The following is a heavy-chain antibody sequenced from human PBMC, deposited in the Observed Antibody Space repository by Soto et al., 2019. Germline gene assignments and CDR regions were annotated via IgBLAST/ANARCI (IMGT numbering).Heavy chain of an antibody. CDR1: GFTFSDYY. CDR3: ARDLGYYDSSGYFDY. Sequence: QVQLVESGGGLVKPGGALRLSCAASGFTFSDYYMSWIRRAPGKGLEWVSYISSSDTSIIYYADSVKGRVTISRDNAKKSLYLQMSSLRAEDTAVYYCARDLGYYDSSGYFDYWGQGTLVTVSS. CDR2: ISSSDTSII. D-gene: IGHD3-22*01. J-gene: IGHJ4*02. V-gene: IGHV3-11*01.